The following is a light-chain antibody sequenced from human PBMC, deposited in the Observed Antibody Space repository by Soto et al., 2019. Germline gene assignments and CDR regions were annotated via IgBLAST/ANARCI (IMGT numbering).Light chain of an antibody. J-gene: IGKJ5*01. CDR2: TAS. Sequence: EIVLTQSPATLPLSPGERATLSCRASQSVSSHLAWYQQKPGQAPRLLIYTASRRATGIPDRFSGSGSGTDFTLTISRLEPEDSAVYYCQQYSRAPITFGQGTRLENK. V-gene: IGKV3-20*01. CDR3: QQYSRAPIT. CDR1: QSVSSH.